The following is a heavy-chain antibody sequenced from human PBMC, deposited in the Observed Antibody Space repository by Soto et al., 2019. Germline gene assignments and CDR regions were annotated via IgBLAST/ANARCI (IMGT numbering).Heavy chain of an antibody. CDR2: ISAYNGNT. CDR1: GYIFMSYG. V-gene: IGHV1-18*01. CDR3: ARVAGGHSDY. J-gene: IGHJ4*02. D-gene: IGHD2-21*01. Sequence: QVQLVQSGVEVKKPGASVKVSCKTSGYIFMSYGINWVRQAPGQGLEWMGWISAYNGNTKYAQKVQDRVTMTRDVTTSTANGERRALVSDDTAGSYCARVAGGHSDYWGQGPLVTVPS.